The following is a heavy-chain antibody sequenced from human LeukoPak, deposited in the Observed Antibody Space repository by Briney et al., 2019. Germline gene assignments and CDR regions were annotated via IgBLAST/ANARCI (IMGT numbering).Heavy chain of an antibody. J-gene: IGHJ4*02. CDR2: IYHSGST. Sequence: SETLSLTCTVSGYSISSGYYWGWIRQPPGKGLEWIGSIYHSGSTYYNPSLKSRVTISVDTSKNQFSLKLSSVTAADAAVYYCARGRLARSPYFDYWGQGTLVTVSS. D-gene: IGHD6-19*01. V-gene: IGHV4-38-2*02. CDR1: GYSISSGYY. CDR3: ARGRLARSPYFDY.